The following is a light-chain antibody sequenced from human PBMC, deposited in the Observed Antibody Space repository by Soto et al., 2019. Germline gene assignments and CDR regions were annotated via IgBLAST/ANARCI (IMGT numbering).Light chain of an antibody. CDR3: GTWDSSLRGGV. CDR1: SSNIGNNY. Sequence: QSVLTQPPSVSAAPGQKVTISCSGSSSNIGNNYVSWYQQLPGTAPKLLIYENNKRPSGIPDRFSGSKSGTSATLGITGLPTGDEADYYCGTWDSSLRGGVFVGGTKVTVL. J-gene: IGLJ3*02. V-gene: IGLV1-51*02. CDR2: ENN.